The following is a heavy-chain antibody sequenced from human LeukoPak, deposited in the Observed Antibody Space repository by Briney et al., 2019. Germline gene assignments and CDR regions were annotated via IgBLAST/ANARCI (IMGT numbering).Heavy chain of an antibody. CDR2: LYTRGAT. CDR3: ARDNDFLSGYTGPDY. Sequence: SETLSLTCKVSGGSLSHHYWSWIRQPAGKGLEWIGRLYTRGATDYNPSLQGRVTMSMDTSKNQFSLNVSSVTAADTAVYYCARDNDFLSGYTGPDYWGPGTLVTVSS. V-gene: IGHV4-4*07. CDR1: GGSLSHHY. D-gene: IGHD3-3*01. J-gene: IGHJ4*02.